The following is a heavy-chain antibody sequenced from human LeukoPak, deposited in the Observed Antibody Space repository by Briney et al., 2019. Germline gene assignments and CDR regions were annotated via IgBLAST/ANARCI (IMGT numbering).Heavy chain of an antibody. V-gene: IGHV3-9*03. J-gene: IGHJ4*02. CDR1: GFTFDDDA. Sequence: PGGSLRLSCAASGFTFDDDAMHWVRQAPGKGLEWVSGISWNSGSIGYSDSVKGRFTISRDNAKNSLYLQMNSLRAEDMALYYCATGYCSSTSCSDYWGQGTLVTVSS. D-gene: IGHD2-2*01. CDR3: ATGYCSSTSCSDY. CDR2: ISWNSGSI.